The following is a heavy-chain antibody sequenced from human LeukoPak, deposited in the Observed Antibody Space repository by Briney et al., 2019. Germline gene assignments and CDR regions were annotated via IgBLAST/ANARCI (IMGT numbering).Heavy chain of an antibody. CDR1: GYAFTSYD. CDR2: INPNSGGT. D-gene: IGHD3-3*01. V-gene: IGHV1-2*02. Sequence: ASVKVSCKASGYAFTSYDINWVRQATGQGLEWMGWINPNSGGTNYAQKFQGRVTMTRDTSISTAYMELSRLRSDDTAVYYCARRRDFWSGYYTFSIFDYWGQGTLVTVSS. J-gene: IGHJ4*02. CDR3: ARRRDFWSGYYTFSIFDY.